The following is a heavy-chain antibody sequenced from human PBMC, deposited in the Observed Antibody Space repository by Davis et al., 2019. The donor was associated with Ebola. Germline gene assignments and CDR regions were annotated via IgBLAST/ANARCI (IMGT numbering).Heavy chain of an antibody. V-gene: IGHV1-46*01. D-gene: IGHD1-1*01. CDR2: INPSGGST. Sequence: AASVKVSCKASGYSFTSYYMHWVRQAPGQGLEWMGIINPSGGSTSYAQKFQGRVTMTRDTSTSTVYMELSSLRSEDTAVYYASPTSPKVFPLSLDSTPQDGNVVIACLVQGYDMD. CDR3: SPTSPKVFPLSLDSTPQDGNVVIACLVQGYDMD. J-gene: IGHJ6*03. CDR1: GYSFTSYY.